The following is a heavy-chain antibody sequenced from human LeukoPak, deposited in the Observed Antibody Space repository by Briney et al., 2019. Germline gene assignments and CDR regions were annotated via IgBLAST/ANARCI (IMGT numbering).Heavy chain of an antibody. D-gene: IGHD2-15*01. CDR3: ARVDRGYCSGGSCQDY. CDR2: INPNSGGT. V-gene: IGHV1-2*02. CDR1: GYTFTGYY. Sequence: GASVKVSCKASGYTFTGYYMHWVRQAPGQGLEWIGWINPNSGGTNYAQKFQGRVTMTRDTSISTAYMELSRLRSDDTAVYHCARVDRGYCSGGSCQDYWGQGTLVTVSS. J-gene: IGHJ4*02.